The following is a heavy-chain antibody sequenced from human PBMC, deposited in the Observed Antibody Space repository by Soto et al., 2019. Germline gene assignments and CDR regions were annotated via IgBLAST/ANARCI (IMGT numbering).Heavy chain of an antibody. CDR2: ISHDGSNK. Sequence: QVQLVESGGGVVQPGRSLRLSCAASGFTFSSYAMHWVRQAPGKGLEWVAVISHDGSNKYYADSVKGRFTISRDNSKNTLYLQMNSLRAEDTAVYYCARRIAIDYWGQGTLVTVSS. CDR3: ARRIAIDY. D-gene: IGHD6-13*01. V-gene: IGHV3-30-3*01. CDR1: GFTFSSYA. J-gene: IGHJ4*02.